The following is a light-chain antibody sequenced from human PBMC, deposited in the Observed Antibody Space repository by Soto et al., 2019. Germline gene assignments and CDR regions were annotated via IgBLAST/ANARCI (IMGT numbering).Light chain of an antibody. V-gene: IGLV2-14*01. J-gene: IGLJ1*01. CDR3: SSYTSSSTSYV. Sequence: SALTQPASVSGSPGQSITISCSGTSSDVGGYNYVSWYQQHPGKAPQLMIFEVSNRPSGVSNRFSGSKSGNTASLTISGLQAEEEADYYCSSYTSSSTSYVFGTGTKVTVL. CDR1: SSDVGGYNY. CDR2: EVS.